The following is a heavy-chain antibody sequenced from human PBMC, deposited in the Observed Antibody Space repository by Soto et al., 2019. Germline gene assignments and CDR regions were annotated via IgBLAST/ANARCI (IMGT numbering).Heavy chain of an antibody. CDR3: AREGYNWNYKGDY. J-gene: IGHJ4*02. Sequence: EVQLVESGGGLVKPGGSLRLSCAASGFTFSSYSMNWVSQAPGKGLEWVSSISSSSSYIYYADSVKVRFTISRDNAKNSLYLQMNSLRAEDTAVYYCAREGYNWNYKGDYWGQGTLVTVSS. CDR2: ISSSSSYI. V-gene: IGHV3-21*01. CDR1: GFTFSSYS. D-gene: IGHD1-7*01.